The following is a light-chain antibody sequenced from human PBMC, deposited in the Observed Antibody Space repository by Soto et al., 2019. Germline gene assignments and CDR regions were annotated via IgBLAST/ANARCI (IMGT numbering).Light chain of an antibody. CDR2: WAS. Sequence: DIVMTQSPDSLAVSLGERATINCKSSQSVLYNSNNKNYLAWYQQKPGQPPKLLISWASTRESGVPDRFSGSGSGTDFPLTIISLQAADVAIYYCKHYYSTPFTVGPGTKVDIK. V-gene: IGKV4-1*01. J-gene: IGKJ3*01. CDR1: QSVLYNSNNKNY. CDR3: KHYYSTPFT.